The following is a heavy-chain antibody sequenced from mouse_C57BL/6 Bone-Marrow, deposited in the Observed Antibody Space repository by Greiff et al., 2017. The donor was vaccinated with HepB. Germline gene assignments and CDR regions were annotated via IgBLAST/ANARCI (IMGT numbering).Heavy chain of an antibody. CDR2: ISSGGSYT. J-gene: IGHJ1*03. D-gene: IGHD1-1*01. CDR3: ARPDYYGSSYAFDV. V-gene: IGHV5-6*01. CDR1: GFTFSSYG. Sequence: EVKVVESGGDLVKPGGSLKLSCAASGFTFSSYGMSWVRQTPDKRLEWVATISSGGSYTYYPDSGKGRCTISRDKSKNTLYLQMSSLKSEDTAMYYCARPDYYGSSYAFDVWGTGTTVTVSS.